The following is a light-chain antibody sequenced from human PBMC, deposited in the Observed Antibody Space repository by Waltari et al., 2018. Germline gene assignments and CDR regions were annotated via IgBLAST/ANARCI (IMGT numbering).Light chain of an antibody. J-gene: IGLJ3*02. Sequence: QSALTQPASVSGSPGQSITISCTGTHSDIGFYNYVSWYRQYPGQAPKFIIYDVSERPSGVSSRFSASKSGNTASLTISGLQADDEADYYCNSYTGSNSWVFGGGTKVTVL. CDR1: HSDIGFYNY. CDR3: NSYTGSNSWV. CDR2: DVS. V-gene: IGLV2-14*01.